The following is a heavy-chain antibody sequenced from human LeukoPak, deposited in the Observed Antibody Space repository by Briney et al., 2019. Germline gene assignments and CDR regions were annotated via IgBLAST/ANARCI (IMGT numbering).Heavy chain of an antibody. Sequence: ASVKVSCKASGYTFTSYYMHWVRQAPGQGLEWMGIINPSGGRTSYAQKFQGRVTMTRDTSTSTVYMELSSLRSDDTAVYYCAREGNSVVFDYWGQGTLVTVSS. V-gene: IGHV1-46*01. CDR1: GYTFTSYY. J-gene: IGHJ4*02. CDR3: AREGNSVVFDY. CDR2: INPSGGRT. D-gene: IGHD4-23*01.